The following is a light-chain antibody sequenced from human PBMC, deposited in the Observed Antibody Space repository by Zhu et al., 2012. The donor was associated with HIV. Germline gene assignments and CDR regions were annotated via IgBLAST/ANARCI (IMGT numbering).Light chain of an antibody. Sequence: IELTQSPDILSLSPGERATLSCRASQTITANYLAWYQQKPGQAPRPVIYGASTRAAGIPDRFSASGSGTDFTLTISRLEPEDFAVYSCQQFGSSPPTFGQGTKVE. J-gene: IGKJ1*01. CDR3: QQFGSSPPT. V-gene: IGKV3-20*01. CDR1: QTITANY. CDR2: GAS.